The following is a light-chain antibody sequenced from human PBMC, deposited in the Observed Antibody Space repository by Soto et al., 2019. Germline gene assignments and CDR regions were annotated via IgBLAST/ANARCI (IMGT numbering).Light chain of an antibody. CDR2: GAS. Sequence: EIVLTQSPGALSLSPGERATLSCRASQTVSDNYLAWYQQKPGQAPRLLIYGASTRATGIPDRFSGSGSGTDCSLTISRLEPEDFAVYYCQQYGGSPRVSFGGGTKVEIK. CDR3: QQYGGSPRVS. CDR1: QTVSDNY. V-gene: IGKV3-20*01. J-gene: IGKJ4*01.